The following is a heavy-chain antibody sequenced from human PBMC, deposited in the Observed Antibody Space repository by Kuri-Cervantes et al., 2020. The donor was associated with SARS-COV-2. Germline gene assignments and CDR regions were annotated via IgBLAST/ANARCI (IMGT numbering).Heavy chain of an antibody. J-gene: IGHJ6*02. CDR1: GFTFDDYA. Sequence: SLKISCAASGFTFDDYAMHWVRQAPGKGLEWVSGISWNSGSIGYADSVKGRFTISRDNAKNSLDLQMNSLRAEDTAVYYCARDGWFGELNFHYYGMDVWGQGATFTVSS. D-gene: IGHD3-10*01. V-gene: IGHV3-9*01. CDR2: ISWNSGSI. CDR3: ARDGWFGELNFHYYGMDV.